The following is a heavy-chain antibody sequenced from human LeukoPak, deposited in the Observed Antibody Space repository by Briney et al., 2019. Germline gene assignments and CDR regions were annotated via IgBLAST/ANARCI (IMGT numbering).Heavy chain of an antibody. CDR2: ISGSGGST. CDR3: AKGLHGPLWFGGNDY. V-gene: IGHV3-23*01. J-gene: IGHJ4*02. Sequence: GGSLRLSCAASGFTFSSYAMSWVRQAPGKGLEWVSAISGSGGSTYYADSVKGRFTISRDNSKNMLYLQMNSLRAEDTAVYYCAKGLHGPLWFGGNDYWGQGTLVTVSS. D-gene: IGHD3-10*01. CDR1: GFTFSSYA.